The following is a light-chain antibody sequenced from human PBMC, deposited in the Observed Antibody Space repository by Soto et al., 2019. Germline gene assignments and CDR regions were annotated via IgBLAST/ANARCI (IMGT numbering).Light chain of an antibody. CDR3: QQYNNWPPIT. V-gene: IGKV3-15*01. J-gene: IGKJ5*01. Sequence: EIMMTQSPATLSVSPGERVTLSCRASQSVRNNLAWYQQKPDQAPIILIYYASTRATGIPARFSGSGSGTEFTLTISSLQSEDFALYYYQQYNNWPPITFGQGTRLEIK. CDR1: QSVRNN. CDR2: YAS.